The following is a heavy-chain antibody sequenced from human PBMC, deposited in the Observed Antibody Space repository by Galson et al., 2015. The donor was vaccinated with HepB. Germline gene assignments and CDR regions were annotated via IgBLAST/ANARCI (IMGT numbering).Heavy chain of an antibody. CDR1: GFSFSSYE. Sequence: SLRLSCAASGFSFSSYEMNWVRQAPGKGLEWVSYISSSGTTIKYADSVKGRFTISRDNAKNSLYLQMNSLRAEDTAVYYCARESFNDDAEYFQDWGQGTLVTVSS. V-gene: IGHV3-48*03. CDR2: ISSSGTTI. J-gene: IGHJ1*01. CDR3: ARESFNDDAEYFQD. D-gene: IGHD1-1*01.